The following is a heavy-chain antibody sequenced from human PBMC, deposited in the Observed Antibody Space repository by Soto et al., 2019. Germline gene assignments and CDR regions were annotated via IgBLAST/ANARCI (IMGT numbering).Heavy chain of an antibody. V-gene: IGHV1-18*01. CDR3: ARGRLDILTGYYIDY. J-gene: IGHJ4*02. Sequence: ASVKVSCKASGYTFTSYGISWVRQAPGQGLEWMGWISAYNGNTNYAQKLQGRVTMTTDTSTSTAYMELRSLRSDDTAVYYCARGRLDILTGYYIDYWGQGTLVTVSS. CDR2: ISAYNGNT. D-gene: IGHD3-9*01. CDR1: GYTFTSYG.